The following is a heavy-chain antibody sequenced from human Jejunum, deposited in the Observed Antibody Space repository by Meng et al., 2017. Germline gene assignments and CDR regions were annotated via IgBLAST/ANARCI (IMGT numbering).Heavy chain of an antibody. Sequence: GGSLRLSCADSGFTFSGSDFHWVRQASGKGLEWVGRITSKANNYAIAYAASVKDRSTLSRDDSKNTAYLQMSSLKTEDTAVYYCIRRLTITSALHWGQGTLVTVSS. J-gene: IGHJ4*02. CDR3: IRRLTITSALH. CDR2: ITSKANNYAI. D-gene: IGHD2-2*01. CDR1: GFTFSGSD. V-gene: IGHV3-73*01.